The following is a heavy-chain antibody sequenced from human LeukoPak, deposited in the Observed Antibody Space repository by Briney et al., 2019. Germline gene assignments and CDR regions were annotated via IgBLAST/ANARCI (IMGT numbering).Heavy chain of an antibody. D-gene: IGHD4-17*01. CDR2: IYYSGST. CDR1: GGSISSSSYY. V-gene: IGHV4-39*01. Sequence: SETLSLTCTVSGGSISSSSYYWGWIRQPPGKGLEWIGSIYYSGSTYYNPSLKSRVTISVDTSKNQFSLKLSSVTAADTAVYYCARRLNGGDYLYNWFDPWGQGTLVTVSS. CDR3: ARRLNGGDYLYNWFDP. J-gene: IGHJ5*02.